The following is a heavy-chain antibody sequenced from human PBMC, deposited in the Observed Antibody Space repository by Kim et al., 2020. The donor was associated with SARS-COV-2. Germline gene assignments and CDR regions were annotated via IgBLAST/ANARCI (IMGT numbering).Heavy chain of an antibody. V-gene: IGHV3-13*01. J-gene: IGHJ6*02. Sequence: VKSRFPISRENAKNSLYLQMNSLRAGDTAVYYCARAQGSGGSGSYYGMDVWGQGTTVTVSS. CDR3: ARAQGSGGSGSYYGMDV. D-gene: IGHD3-10*01.